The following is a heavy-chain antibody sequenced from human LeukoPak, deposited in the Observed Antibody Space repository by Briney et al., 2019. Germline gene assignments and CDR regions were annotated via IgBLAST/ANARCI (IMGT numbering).Heavy chain of an antibody. CDR1: AASITTQY. Sequence: PETLSLTCTISAASITTQYWTWIRQPPGKGLEWIGYVYYSGHTNYNPSLESRLTISLDTSKKRVSLKLTSVTAADTAVYYCARGMARFDPWGQGTLATVSS. CDR3: ARGMARFDP. D-gene: IGHD6-13*01. V-gene: IGHV4-59*11. CDR2: VYYSGHT. J-gene: IGHJ5*02.